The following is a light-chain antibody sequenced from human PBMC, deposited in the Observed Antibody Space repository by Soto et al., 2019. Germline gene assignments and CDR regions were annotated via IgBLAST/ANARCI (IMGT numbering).Light chain of an antibody. Sequence: EIVLTQSPGTLSLSPGERATLFCRASQSVATSQLAWYQQTPGQAPRLLIGASSRATGVPDRFIASGSGTDFTLTISRLEPEDFAVYYCQQFASSPRTFGRGTKVDIK. CDR2: GAS. CDR1: QSVATSQ. J-gene: IGKJ1*01. V-gene: IGKV3-20*01. CDR3: QQFASSPRT.